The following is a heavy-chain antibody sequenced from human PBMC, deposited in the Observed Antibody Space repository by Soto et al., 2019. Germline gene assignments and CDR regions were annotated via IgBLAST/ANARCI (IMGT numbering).Heavy chain of an antibody. J-gene: IGHJ5*02. CDR3: ARTASGYSGYASNWFDP. CDR2: IYYSGST. D-gene: IGHD5-12*01. V-gene: IGHV4-30-4*01. CDR1: GGSISSGDYY. Sequence: SETLSLTCTVSGGSISSGDYYWSWIRQPPGKGLEWIGYIYYSGSTYYNPSLKSRVTISVDTSKNQFSLKLSSVTAADTAVYYCARTASGYSGYASNWFDPWGQGTLVTVSS.